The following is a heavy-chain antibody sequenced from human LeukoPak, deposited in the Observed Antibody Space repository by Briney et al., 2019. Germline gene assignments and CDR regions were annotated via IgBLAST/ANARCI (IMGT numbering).Heavy chain of an antibody. Sequence: EGSLRLSCKASGFTFSTYAIHWVRQAPGQGLEWVAFISYDRSNTYYADTVKGRFTISTDTSKKTLYLQMNSLRAEDTAVYYCARECYRSPATFDYWGQGTLVTVSS. CDR2: ISYDRSNT. D-gene: IGHD6-19*01. CDR1: GFTFSTYA. J-gene: IGHJ4*02. V-gene: IGHV3-30*01. CDR3: ARECYRSPATFDY.